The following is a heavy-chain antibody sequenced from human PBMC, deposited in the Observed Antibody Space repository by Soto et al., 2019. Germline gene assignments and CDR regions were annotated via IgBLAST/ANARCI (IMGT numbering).Heavy chain of an antibody. V-gene: IGHV3-23*01. CDR1: GFTFSSYA. Sequence: EVQLLESGGGLVQPGGSLRLSCAASGFTFSSYAMSWVGQAPGKGLEWVSAISGSGGSTYYADSVKGRFTISRDNSKNTLYLQMNSLRAEDTAVYYCAGGRTYYYDSSTFDPWGQGTLVTVSS. CDR2: ISGSGGST. CDR3: AGGRTYYYDSSTFDP. J-gene: IGHJ5*02. D-gene: IGHD3-22*01.